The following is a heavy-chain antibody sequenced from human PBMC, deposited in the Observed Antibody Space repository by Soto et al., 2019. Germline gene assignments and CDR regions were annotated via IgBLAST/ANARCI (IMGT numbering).Heavy chain of an antibody. D-gene: IGHD2-2*01. Sequence: GESQKISCKGSGYSFTSYWMGWVRQMPGKGLEWMGIIYPGDSDTRYSPSFQGQVTISADKSISTAYLQWSSLKASDTAMYYCARTPDTSPNWFDPWGQGTLVTVSS. V-gene: IGHV5-51*01. CDR1: GYSFTSYW. J-gene: IGHJ5*02. CDR3: ARTPDTSPNWFDP. CDR2: IYPGDSDT.